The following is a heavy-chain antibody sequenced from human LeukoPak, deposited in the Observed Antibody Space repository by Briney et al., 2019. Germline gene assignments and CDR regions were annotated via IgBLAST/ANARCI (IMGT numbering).Heavy chain of an antibody. J-gene: IGHJ5*02. CDR2: INPSGGST. CDR1: GYTFTSYY. Sequence: ASVKVSCKASGYTFTSYYMHWVRQAPGQGLEWMGIINPSGGSTSYAQKFQGRVTMTRDMSTSTVYMELSSLRSEDTAVYYCARLETLDYYDSSGLNWFDPWGQGTLVTVSS. CDR3: ARLETLDYYDSSGLNWFDP. V-gene: IGHV1-46*01. D-gene: IGHD3-22*01.